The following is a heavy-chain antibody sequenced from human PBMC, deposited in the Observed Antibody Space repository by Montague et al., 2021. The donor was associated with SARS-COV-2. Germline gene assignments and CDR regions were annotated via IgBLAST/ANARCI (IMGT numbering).Heavy chain of an antibody. CDR1: GGSISGSY. D-gene: IGHD2-8*01. CDR3: ARLLRYCSNGVCRTYYYYAMDV. V-gene: IGHV4-59*01. Sequence: SETLSLTCTVSGGSISGSYCSWIRQPPGTGLELIGYIYYSGSTKYNPFLELRVTVSVDRSKNQVPLKLSSVTPADTAVYYCARLLRYCSNGVCRTYYYYAMDVWGQGTPVTVSS. J-gene: IGHJ6*02. CDR2: IYYSGST.